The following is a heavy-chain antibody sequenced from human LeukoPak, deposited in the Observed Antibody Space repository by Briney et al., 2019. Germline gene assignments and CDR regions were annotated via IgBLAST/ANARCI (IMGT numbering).Heavy chain of an antibody. Sequence: PSETLSLTCTVSGYSISSGYYWGWIRQPPGKGLEWIGSIYHSGSTYYNPSLKSRVTISVDTSKNQFSLKLSSVTAADTAVYYCARGRCAELLFDIWGQGTLVTVSS. CDR1: GYSISSGYY. CDR2: IYHSGST. CDR3: ARGRCAELLFDI. J-gene: IGHJ4*02. D-gene: IGHD1-7*01. V-gene: IGHV4-38-2*02.